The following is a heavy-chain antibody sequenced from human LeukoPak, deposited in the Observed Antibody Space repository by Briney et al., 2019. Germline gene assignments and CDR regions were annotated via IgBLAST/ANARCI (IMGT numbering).Heavy chain of an antibody. CDR1: GGTFSNYV. V-gene: IGHV1-69*13. CDR3: ARVRYGSGSYSDWFDP. Sequence: ASVKVSCKASGGTFSNYVINWVRQAPGQGLEWMGGIIPIFATADYAQKFQGRVTITADESTSTAYMELSSLRSEDTAVYYCARVRYGSGSYSDWFDPWGQGTLVTVSS. D-gene: IGHD3-10*01. CDR2: IIPIFATA. J-gene: IGHJ5*02.